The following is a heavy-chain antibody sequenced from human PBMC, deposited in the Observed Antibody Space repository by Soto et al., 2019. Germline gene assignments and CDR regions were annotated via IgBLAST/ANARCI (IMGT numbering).Heavy chain of an antibody. CDR3: ARWGAVAGLQY. D-gene: IGHD6-19*01. J-gene: IGHJ4*02. CDR2: INSDGSST. V-gene: IGHV3-74*01. CDR1: GFPFSSYW. Sequence: EVQLVESGGGLVQPGGSLRVSCAASGFPFSSYWMHWVRQAPGKGLVWVSRINSDGSSTSYADSGKGRFTISRDNAKNTPYLQMNSLRAEATAIYYCARWGAVAGLQYWGQGTLVTVSS.